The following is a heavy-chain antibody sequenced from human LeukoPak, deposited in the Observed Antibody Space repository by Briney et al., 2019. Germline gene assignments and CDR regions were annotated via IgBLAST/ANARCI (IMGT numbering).Heavy chain of an antibody. CDR2: ISSSSSYI. J-gene: IGHJ3*02. Sequence: GGSLRLSCAASGFTFSSYSMNWVRQAPGKGLEWVSSISSSSSYIYYADSVEGRFTISRDNAKNSLYLQMNSLRAEDTAVYYCARDNRDYYDSSGYDAFDIWGQGTMVTVSS. D-gene: IGHD3-22*01. V-gene: IGHV3-21*01. CDR1: GFTFSSYS. CDR3: ARDNRDYYDSSGYDAFDI.